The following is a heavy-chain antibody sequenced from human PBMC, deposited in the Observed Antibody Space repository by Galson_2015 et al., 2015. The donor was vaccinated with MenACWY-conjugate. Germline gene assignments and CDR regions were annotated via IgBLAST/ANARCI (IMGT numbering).Heavy chain of an antibody. CDR1: GDSITRYY. D-gene: IGHD3-16*01. CDR3: ARHRPTFNQQLAADYFDY. J-gene: IGHJ4*02. CDR2: IYRSGNT. V-gene: IGHV4-59*08. Sequence: ETLSLTCTVSGDSITRYYWSWIRRPPGKGLEWIGYIYRSGNTKYNPSLKSRVTMSLDTSKNQFSLNLNSVTAADTAVYYCARHRPTFNQQLAADYFDYWGQGTLVTVSS.